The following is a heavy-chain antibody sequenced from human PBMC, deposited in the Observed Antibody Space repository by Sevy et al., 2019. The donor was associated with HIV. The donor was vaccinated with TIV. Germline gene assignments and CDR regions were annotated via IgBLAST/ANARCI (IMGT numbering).Heavy chain of an antibody. J-gene: IGHJ4*02. V-gene: IGHV1-24*01. Sequence: ASVKVSCKVSGYTLSQLSMHWVRLAPGKGREWMGSFDPEDDETIYAQKFQGRVTMTEDTSPDTAYMEPSSLRSQETAVYYCAKTTDYYERSGDPFDYWGQGTLVTVSS. CDR2: FDPEDDET. D-gene: IGHD3-22*01. CDR1: GYTLSQLS. CDR3: AKTTDYYERSGDPFDY.